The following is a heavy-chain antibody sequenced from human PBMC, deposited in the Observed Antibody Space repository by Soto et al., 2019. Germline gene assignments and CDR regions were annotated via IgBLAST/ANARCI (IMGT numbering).Heavy chain of an antibody. CDR3: AGPGPRVGAYYYYGMDV. V-gene: IGHV4-34*01. Sequence: SETLSLTCAVYGGSFSGYYWSWIRQPPGKGLEWIGEINHSGSTNYNPSLKSRVTISVDTSKNQFSLKLSSVTAADTAVYYCAGPGPRVGAYYYYGMDVWGQGTTVTVSS. CDR1: GGSFSGYY. D-gene: IGHD1-26*01. CDR2: INHSGST. J-gene: IGHJ6*02.